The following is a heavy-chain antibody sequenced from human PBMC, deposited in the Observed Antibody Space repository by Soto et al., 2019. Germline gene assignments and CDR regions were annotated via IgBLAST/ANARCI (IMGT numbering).Heavy chain of an antibody. CDR1: GGSINDFY. Sequence: SETLSLTCAVSGGSINDFYWSWIRQPPGQGLEYIGYIHYTVGTDYNPSLKSRVTMALDTSITTAYMELNGLTSDDTAVYYCARGLTIVSPGNWGQGTLVTVSS. CDR2: IHYTVGT. D-gene: IGHD2-21*01. J-gene: IGHJ4*02. CDR3: ARGLTIVSPGN. V-gene: IGHV4-59*01.